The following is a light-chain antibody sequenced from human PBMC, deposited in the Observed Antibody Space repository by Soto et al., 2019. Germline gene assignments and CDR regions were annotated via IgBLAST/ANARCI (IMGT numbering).Light chain of an antibody. V-gene: IGKV3-20*01. J-gene: IGKJ2*01. Sequence: EIVLTQSPGTLSLSPGERATLSCRASQTVGMNYLAWLQQKPGQAPNLLIYNALVRATGIPDRFSGSGSWTDFTLTISRLGPEDFAVYYCHQYAYAPLTFGQGTKLETK. CDR1: QTVGMNY. CDR2: NAL. CDR3: HQYAYAPLT.